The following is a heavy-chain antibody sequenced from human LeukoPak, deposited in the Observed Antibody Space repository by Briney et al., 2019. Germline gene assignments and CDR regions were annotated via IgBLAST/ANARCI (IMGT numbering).Heavy chain of an antibody. V-gene: IGHV3-20*01. J-gene: IGHJ4*02. CDR1: GFTYDDYG. D-gene: IGHD6-6*01. CDR2: LNWQGGST. Sequence: GGSLRLSCAASGFTYDDYGMSWVRQAPGKGLERVSGLNWQGGSTTYADSVRGRFTISRDNAKNPLYLEMNSLRAEDTALYHCARRPYSSSSHYFDYWGQGTLVTVSS. CDR3: ARRPYSSSSHYFDY.